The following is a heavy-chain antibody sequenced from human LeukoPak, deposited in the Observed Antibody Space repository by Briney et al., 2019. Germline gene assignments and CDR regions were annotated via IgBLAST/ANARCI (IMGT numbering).Heavy chain of an antibody. D-gene: IGHD1-26*01. J-gene: IGHJ4*02. CDR1: GFTFSSFW. CDR2: ITSDGRST. Sequence: GGFLRLSCAASGFTFSSFWMHWVRQAPGKGRVWVSRITSDGRSTSYADSVKGRFTMSRDNAKNTLYLQMNSLRAEDTAVYYCARGTSIAGDYWGQGALVTVSS. V-gene: IGHV3-74*01. CDR3: ARGTSIAGDY.